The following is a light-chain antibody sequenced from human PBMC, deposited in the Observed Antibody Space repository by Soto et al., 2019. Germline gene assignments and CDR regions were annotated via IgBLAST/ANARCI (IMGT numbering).Light chain of an antibody. V-gene: IGLV2-14*01. Sequence: QSALTQPASVSGSPGQSITISCTGTSSDVGGYNYVSWYQQHPGKAPKLMIYEVSNRPSGVSNRFSGSKSGNTASLTSSGLQAEDEADYYCSSYTSSSTNNHVFGTGTNLTVL. CDR1: SSDVGGYNY. CDR2: EVS. CDR3: SSYTSSSTNNHV. J-gene: IGLJ1*01.